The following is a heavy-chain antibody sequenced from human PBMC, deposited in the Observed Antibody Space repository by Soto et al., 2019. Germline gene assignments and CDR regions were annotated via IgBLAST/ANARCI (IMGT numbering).Heavy chain of an antibody. V-gene: IGHV1-18*01. Sequence: QVQLVQSGAEVKKPGASVKVSCKASGYTFTSYGISWVRQAPGQGLEWMGWISAYNGNTNYAQKLQGRVTMITDTSTSTAYMELRSLRSDDTAVYYCARELHGDRTYYYYYLDVWGKGTTVTVSS. CDR2: ISAYNGNT. J-gene: IGHJ6*03. D-gene: IGHD4-17*01. CDR3: ARELHGDRTYYYYYLDV. CDR1: GYTFTSYG.